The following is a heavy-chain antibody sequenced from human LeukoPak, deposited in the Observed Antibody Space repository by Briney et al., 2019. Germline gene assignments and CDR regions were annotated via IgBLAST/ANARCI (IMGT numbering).Heavy chain of an antibody. CDR2: ISSSGNTI. CDR3: AKVGSSWAYYFDY. V-gene: IGHV3-11*01. D-gene: IGHD6-13*01. CDR1: GFTFSDYY. Sequence: GGSLRLSCAASGFTFSDYYMHWIRQAPGKGLEWVSYISSSGNTIYYADSVKGRFTISRDNAKNSLYLQMNSLRAEDTAVYYCAKVGSSWAYYFDYWGQGTLVTVSS. J-gene: IGHJ4*02.